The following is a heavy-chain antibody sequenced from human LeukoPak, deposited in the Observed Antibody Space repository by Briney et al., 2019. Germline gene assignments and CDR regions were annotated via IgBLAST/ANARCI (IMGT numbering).Heavy chain of an antibody. D-gene: IGHD1-14*01. J-gene: IGHJ5*02. CDR1: GGSISNYF. V-gene: IGHV4-59*01. CDR3: ARDRTNWFDP. Sequence: SETLSLTCTVSGGSISNYFWSWIRQAPGKGLEYIGFIYYSGNTNYNPSFKSRVTISVDTSKKQFSLKLSSVTAADTAVYYCARDRTNWFDPWGQGTLVTVSS. CDR2: IYYSGNT.